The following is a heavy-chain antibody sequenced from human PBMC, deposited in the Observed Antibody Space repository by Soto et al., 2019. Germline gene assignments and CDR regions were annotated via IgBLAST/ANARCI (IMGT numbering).Heavy chain of an antibody. J-gene: IGHJ4*01. CDR3: AGAAMRYYVGLYFDY. Sequence: EVQLVETGGGLIQPGGSLRLSCAASGFTVSSNYMSWVRQAPGKGLEWVSVIYSGGSTYYADSVKGRFTISKDNSKNTLYLQMNSLRAEDTAVYYCAGAAMRYYVGLYFDYWGHGTLVTVSA. V-gene: IGHV3-53*02. CDR2: IYSGGST. CDR1: GFTVSSNY. D-gene: IGHD3-16*01.